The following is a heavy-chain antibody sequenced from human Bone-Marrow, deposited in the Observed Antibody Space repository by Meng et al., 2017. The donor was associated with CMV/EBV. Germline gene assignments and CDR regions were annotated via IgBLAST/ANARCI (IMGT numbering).Heavy chain of an antibody. CDR3: ARDKGRTSPPDAFDI. V-gene: IGHV1-69*04. Sequence: SVKVSCKASGGTFSSYTISWVRQAPGQGLEWMGRIISILGIANYAQKFQGRVTITADTSTSTAYMELRSLRSDDTAVYYCARDKGRTSPPDAFDIWGQGTMVTVSS. D-gene: IGHD3-10*01. J-gene: IGHJ3*02. CDR2: IISILGIA. CDR1: GGTFSSYT.